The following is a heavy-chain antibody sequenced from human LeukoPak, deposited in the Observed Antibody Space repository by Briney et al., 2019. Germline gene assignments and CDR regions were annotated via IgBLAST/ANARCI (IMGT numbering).Heavy chain of an antibody. V-gene: IGHV4-34*01. Sequence: SETLSLTCGVYGGSLSGYYWSWIRQPPGKGLEWIGEINHSGRTNYNPSLKSRVTISLDTSKNQFSLKLSSVTAADTAVYYCTRNNWFDPWGQGTPVTVSS. J-gene: IGHJ5*02. CDR1: GGSLSGYY. CDR2: INHSGRT. CDR3: TRNNWFDP.